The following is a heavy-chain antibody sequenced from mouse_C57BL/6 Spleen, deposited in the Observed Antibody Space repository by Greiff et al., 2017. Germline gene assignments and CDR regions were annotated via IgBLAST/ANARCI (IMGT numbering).Heavy chain of an antibody. D-gene: IGHD3-2*02. V-gene: IGHV3-6*01. CDR1: GYSITSGYY. CDR2: ISYDGSN. Sequence: VQLQQSGPGLVKPSQSLSLTCSVTGYSITSGYYWNWIRQFPGNKLEWMGYISYDGSNNYNPSLKNRISITRDTSKNQFFLKLNSVTTEDTATDYCAREGSSGPAWFAYWGQGTLVTVSA. J-gene: IGHJ3*01. CDR3: AREGSSGPAWFAY.